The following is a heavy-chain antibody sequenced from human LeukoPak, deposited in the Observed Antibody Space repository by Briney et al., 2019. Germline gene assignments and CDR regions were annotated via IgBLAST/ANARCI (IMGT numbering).Heavy chain of an antibody. D-gene: IGHD3-3*01. Sequence: ASVKVSCKASGYTFTSYGISWVRQAPGQGLEWMGWISAYNGNTNYAQKLQGRVTMTTDTSTSTAYVELRSLRSDDTAVYYCARVHYDFWSGYYRAFDIWGQGTMVTVSS. CDR3: ARVHYDFWSGYYRAFDI. CDR2: ISAYNGNT. V-gene: IGHV1-18*01. CDR1: GYTFTSYG. J-gene: IGHJ3*02.